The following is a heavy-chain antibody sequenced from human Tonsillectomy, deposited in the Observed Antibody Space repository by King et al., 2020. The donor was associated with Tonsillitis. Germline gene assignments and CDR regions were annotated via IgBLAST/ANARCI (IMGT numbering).Heavy chain of an antibody. Sequence: VQLQESGPGLVKPSETLSLTCTVSGGSISSYYWSWIRQPPGKGLEWMGYIYYSGSTNYNPSLKSRVTISVDTSKNQFSLKLSSVTATDTAVYSCARVLEHYDILTGYYHEYFDYWGQGILVTVSS. CDR1: GGSISSYY. D-gene: IGHD3-9*01. J-gene: IGHJ4*02. CDR3: ARVLEHYDILTGYYHEYFDY. CDR2: IYYSGST. V-gene: IGHV4-59*01.